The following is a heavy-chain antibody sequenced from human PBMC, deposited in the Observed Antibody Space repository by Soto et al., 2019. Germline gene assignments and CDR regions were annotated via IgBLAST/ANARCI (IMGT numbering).Heavy chain of an antibody. CDR3: ARGGDIVVVPAAIGGNWFDP. J-gene: IGHJ5*02. CDR2: IYYSGST. Sequence: QVQLQESGPGLVKPSQTLSLTCTVSGGSISSGGYYWSWIRQHPGKGLEWIGYIYYSGSTYYNPSLKSLVTISVDTSKNQFSLKLSSVTAADTAVYYCARGGDIVVVPAAIGGNWFDPWGQGTLVTVSS. CDR1: GGSISSGGYY. V-gene: IGHV4-31*01. D-gene: IGHD2-2*02.